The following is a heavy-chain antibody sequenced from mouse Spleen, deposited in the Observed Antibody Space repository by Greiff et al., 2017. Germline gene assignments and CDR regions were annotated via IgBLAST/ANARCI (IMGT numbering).Heavy chain of an antibody. V-gene: IGHV5-17*01. Sequence: EVQLVESGGGLVKPGGSLKLSCAASGFTFSDYGMHWVRQAPEKGLEWVAYISSGSSTIYYADTVKGRVTISRDNAKNTLFLQMTSLRSEDTAMYYCARPEIYYDYDWAYWGQGTLVTVSA. CDR3: ARPEIYYDYDWAY. CDR1: GFTFSDYG. CDR2: ISSGSSTI. D-gene: IGHD2-4*01. J-gene: IGHJ3*01.